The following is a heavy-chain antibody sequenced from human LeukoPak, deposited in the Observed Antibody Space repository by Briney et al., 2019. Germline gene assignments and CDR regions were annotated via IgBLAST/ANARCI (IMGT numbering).Heavy chain of an antibody. Sequence: PSETLSLTCTVSGGSISSGSYYWSWIRQPAGKGLEWIGRIYTSGSTNYNPSLKSRVTISVDTSKNQFSLKLSSVTAADTAVYYCARATERSGDAFDIWGQGTMVTVSS. J-gene: IGHJ3*02. CDR2: IYTSGST. CDR1: GGSISSGSYY. D-gene: IGHD3-3*01. CDR3: ARATERSGDAFDI. V-gene: IGHV4-61*02.